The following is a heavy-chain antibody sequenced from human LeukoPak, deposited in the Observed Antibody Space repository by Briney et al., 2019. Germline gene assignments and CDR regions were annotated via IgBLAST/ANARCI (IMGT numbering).Heavy chain of an antibody. CDR3: SRERAAAGTIDY. D-gene: IGHD6-13*01. V-gene: IGHV1-18*01. Sequence: ASVKVSCKASGYTFTSYGMSWVPQAPGQGLEWMGWISAYNGNTNYAQKLQGRVTMTTDTSTSTAYMELRSLRSDDTAVYYCSRERAAAGTIDYWGQGTLVTVSS. J-gene: IGHJ4*02. CDR2: ISAYNGNT. CDR1: GYTFTSYG.